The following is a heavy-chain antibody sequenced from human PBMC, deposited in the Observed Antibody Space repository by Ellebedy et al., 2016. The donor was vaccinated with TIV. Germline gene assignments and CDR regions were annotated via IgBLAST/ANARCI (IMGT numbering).Heavy chain of an antibody. CDR1: GLSFHTYG. Sequence: GESLKISCVASGLSFHTYGMAWVRQAPGKGLEWVAGISAGGDNRYYAEAVKGRFPISRNLNTIFLQMESLRVGDAAVYYCAKDKNLDPSPGYRQYYYDYGMDAWGQGTAVAVS. CDR3: AKDKNLDPSPGYRQYYYDYGMDA. V-gene: IGHV3-23*01. CDR2: ISAGGDNR. D-gene: IGHD3-16*02. J-gene: IGHJ6*02.